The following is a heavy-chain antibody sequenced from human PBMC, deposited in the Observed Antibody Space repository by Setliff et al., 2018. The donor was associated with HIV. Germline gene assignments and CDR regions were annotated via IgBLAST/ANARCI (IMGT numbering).Heavy chain of an antibody. CDR2: INPNSGDS. CDR1: GYTFIDYF. D-gene: IGHD3-10*01. V-gene: IGHV1-2*02. J-gene: IGHJ4*02. Sequence: RASVKVSCKASGYTFIDYFIHWVRQAPGQGLEWMAYINPNSGDSKTAQKFQGRVTVTRDTSIATAYMELSSLTSGDTAVCHCARDYFPHSRRNFGSGDYFHFWGQGSRVTVSS. CDR3: ARDYFPHSRRNFGSGDYFHF.